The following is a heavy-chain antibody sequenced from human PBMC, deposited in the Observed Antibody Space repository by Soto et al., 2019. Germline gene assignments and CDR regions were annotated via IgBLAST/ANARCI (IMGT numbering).Heavy chain of an antibody. CDR2: ISSSSSTI. Sequence: GGSLRLSCAASGFTFSSYSMNWVRQAPGKGLEWVSYISSSSSTIYYADSVKGRFTISRDNAKNSLYLQMNSLRDEDTAVYYCARDVLRFLEWTTPGWFDPWGQGTLVTVSS. CDR3: ARDVLRFLEWTTPGWFDP. V-gene: IGHV3-48*02. D-gene: IGHD3-3*01. J-gene: IGHJ5*02. CDR1: GFTFSSYS.